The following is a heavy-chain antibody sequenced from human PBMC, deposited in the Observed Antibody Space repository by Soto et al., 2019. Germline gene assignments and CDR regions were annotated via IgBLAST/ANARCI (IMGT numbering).Heavy chain of an antibody. D-gene: IGHD4-17*01. J-gene: IGHJ4*01. Sequence: GGSLRLSCVVSGFTFNTYWMTWIRQAPGKGLEWVANINEAGTKQNYVDSVRGRFTISRDKAKTSLYLPQNSLRVEETAVYYCATRARSRSDWRKESRVTASS. CDR3: ATRARSRSD. V-gene: IGHV3-7*01. CDR1: GFTFNTYW. CDR2: INEAGTKQ.